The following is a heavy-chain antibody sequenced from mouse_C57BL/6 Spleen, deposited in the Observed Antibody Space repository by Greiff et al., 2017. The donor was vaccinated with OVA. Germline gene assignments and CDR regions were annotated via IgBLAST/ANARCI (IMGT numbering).Heavy chain of an antibody. Sequence: EVQGVASGTVLARPGASVKMSCKTSGYTFTSYWMHWVKQRPGQGLEWIGAIYPGNSDTSYNQKFKGKAKLTAVTSASTAYMELSSLTNEDSAFCYCTIEYLLWCLRVFAYWGQGTLVTVSA. CDR2: IYPGNSDT. D-gene: IGHD1-1*02. CDR3: TIEYLLWCLRVFAY. J-gene: IGHJ3*01. CDR1: GYTFTSYW. V-gene: IGHV1-5*01.